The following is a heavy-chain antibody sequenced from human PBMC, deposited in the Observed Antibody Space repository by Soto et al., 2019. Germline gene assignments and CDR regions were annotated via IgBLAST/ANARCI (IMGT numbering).Heavy chain of an antibody. V-gene: IGHV4-59*01. D-gene: IGHD6-13*01. CDR3: ARGSGYSSSWYSDP. Sequence: SETLSLTCTVSGGSISSYYWSWIRQPPGKGLEWIGYIYYSGSTNYNPSLKSRVTISVDTSKNPFSLKLSSVTAADTAVYYCARGSGYSSSWYSDPWGQGTLVTVSS. CDR1: GGSISSYY. CDR2: IYYSGST. J-gene: IGHJ5*02.